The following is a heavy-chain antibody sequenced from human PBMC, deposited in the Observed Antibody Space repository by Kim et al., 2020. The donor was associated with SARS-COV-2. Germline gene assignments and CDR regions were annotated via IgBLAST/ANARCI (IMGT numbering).Heavy chain of an antibody. CDR1: GYTFTSYA. CDR3: ARIRPDSSGYYYYYYGMDV. J-gene: IGHJ6*02. V-gene: IGHV7-4-1*02. Sequence: ASVKVSCKASGYTFTSYAMNCVRQAPGQGLEWMGWINTNTGNPTYAQGFTGRFVFSLDTSVSTAYLQISILKAEDTAVYYCARIRPDSSGYYYYYYGMDVWGQGTTVTVSS. CDR2: INTNTGNP. D-gene: IGHD3-22*01.